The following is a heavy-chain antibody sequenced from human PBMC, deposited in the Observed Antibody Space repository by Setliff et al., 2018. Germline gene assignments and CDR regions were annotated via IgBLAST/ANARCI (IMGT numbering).Heavy chain of an antibody. CDR2: IIPVFGTP. J-gene: IGHJ4*02. D-gene: IGHD3-3*02. V-gene: IGHV1-69*13. CDR1: GDTFSTNA. CDR3: ARGGLHFWSGYYFS. Sequence: SVKVSCKASGDTFSTNALSWVRQAPGQGLEWMGGIIPVFGTPNYAQKFQGRVTITADESTSTAYMELSSLRSDDTAMYYCARGGLHFWSGYYFSWGQGTLVTV.